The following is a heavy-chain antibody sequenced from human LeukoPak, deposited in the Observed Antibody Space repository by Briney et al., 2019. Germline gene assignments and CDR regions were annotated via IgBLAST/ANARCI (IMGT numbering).Heavy chain of an antibody. V-gene: IGHV3-53*01. Sequence: PGGSLRLSCEASGFSVTNNYMSWFRLAPGKGLEWVSVLYTGGIRYYAGFVRGRFTISRDDSKNTLYLQMNNLRAEDTAIYYCTTMFTKDNWYGGPDYWGQGTLVTVSS. CDR3: TTMFTKDNWYGGPDY. J-gene: IGHJ4*02. D-gene: IGHD2-8*01. CDR2: LYTGGIR. CDR1: GFSVTNNY.